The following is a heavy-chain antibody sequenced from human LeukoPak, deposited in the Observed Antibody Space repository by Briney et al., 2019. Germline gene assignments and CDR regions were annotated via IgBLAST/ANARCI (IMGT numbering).Heavy chain of an antibody. CDR1: GHTFSIYN. CDR2: ISGANGDT. CDR3: ARRPSDDAFDI. V-gene: IGHV1-18*04. Sequence: ASVKVSCKASGHTFSIYNMHWVRQAPGQGFEWLGWISGANGDTYYTRRFQGRFTITPDTSTNTAYMELRSLRSDDTALYYCARRPSDDAFDIWGQGTLVTVSS. J-gene: IGHJ3*02.